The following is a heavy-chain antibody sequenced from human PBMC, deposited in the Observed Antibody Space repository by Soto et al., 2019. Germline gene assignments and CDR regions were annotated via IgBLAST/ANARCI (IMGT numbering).Heavy chain of an antibody. Sequence: ASVKVSCKASGYTFTSYGISWVRQAPGQGLEWMGWISAYNGNTNYAQKLQGRVTMTTDTSTSTAYMELRSLRSDDTAVYYCARDRQYYDFWSGSHPDYWGQGTLVTVSS. CDR2: ISAYNGNT. D-gene: IGHD3-3*01. V-gene: IGHV1-18*01. CDR3: ARDRQYYDFWSGSHPDY. J-gene: IGHJ4*02. CDR1: GYTFTSYG.